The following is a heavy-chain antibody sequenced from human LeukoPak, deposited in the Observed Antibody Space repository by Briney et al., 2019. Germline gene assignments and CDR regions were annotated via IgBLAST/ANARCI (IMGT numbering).Heavy chain of an antibody. Sequence: ASVKVSCKASGYAFTSYDINWVRQATGQGLEWMGWMNPNSGNTGYAQKFQGRVTITADKSTSTAYMELSSLRSEDTAVYYCARGSSGRGWFDPWGQGTLVTVSS. J-gene: IGHJ5*02. CDR2: MNPNSGNT. V-gene: IGHV1-8*01. CDR1: GYAFTSYD. CDR3: ARGSSGRGWFDP. D-gene: IGHD6-25*01.